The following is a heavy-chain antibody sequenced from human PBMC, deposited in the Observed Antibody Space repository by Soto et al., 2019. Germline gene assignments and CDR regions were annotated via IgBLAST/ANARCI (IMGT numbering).Heavy chain of an antibody. Sequence: QLQLQESGSGLVKPSQTLSLTCAVSGGSISSGGYSWSWIRQPPGKGLEWIGYIYHSGSTYYNPSLKSRVTISVDTSKNQFSLKLSSVTAADTAVYYCARAMTTVTTIDYWGQGTLVTVSS. CDR3: ARAMTTVTTIDY. J-gene: IGHJ4*02. D-gene: IGHD4-17*01. V-gene: IGHV4-30-2*01. CDR2: IYHSGST. CDR1: GGSISSGGYS.